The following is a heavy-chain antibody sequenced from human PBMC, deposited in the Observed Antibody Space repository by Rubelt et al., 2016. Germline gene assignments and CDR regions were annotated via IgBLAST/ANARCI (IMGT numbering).Heavy chain of an antibody. D-gene: IGHD4-17*01. J-gene: IGHJ2*01. CDR1: GGSISSSSYY. V-gene: IGHV4-39*01. CDR2: IYYSGST. Sequence: TCTVSGGSISSSSYYWGWIRQPPGKGLEWIGSIYYSGSTYYNPSLQSRVTISVDTSKNQFSLKLSSVTAADTAVYYCARLVRTVTYHAYWYFDLWGRGTLVTVSS. CDR3: ARLVRTVTYHAYWYFDL.